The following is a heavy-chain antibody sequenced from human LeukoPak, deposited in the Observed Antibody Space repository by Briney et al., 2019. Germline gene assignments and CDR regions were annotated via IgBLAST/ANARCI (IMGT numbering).Heavy chain of an antibody. CDR3: TGGAGY. Sequence: GRSLRLSCVASGFTFSSNWMSGVRQAPGKGLEWVANIKQDGSDKYYVDSVKGRFTISRDNAEKSLYLQMNSLRAEDTAVYYCTGGAGYWAQGTPVTVSS. V-gene: IGHV3-7*01. CDR2: IKQDGSDK. J-gene: IGHJ4*02. CDR1: GFTFSSNW.